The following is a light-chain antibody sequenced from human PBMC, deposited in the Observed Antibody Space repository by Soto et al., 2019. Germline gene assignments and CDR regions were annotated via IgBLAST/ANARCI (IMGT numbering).Light chain of an antibody. J-gene: IGLJ3*02. V-gene: IGLV1-40*01. Sequence: QPVLTQPPSMSGAPGQRVTISCTGSSSNIGAGYDVHWYQLLPGTAPKLLIYGITNRPSGVPDRFSGSKSGTSASLAITGLRAEDEADYYCQSHDSSLNSWVFGGGTKLTVL. CDR1: SSNIGAGYD. CDR2: GIT. CDR3: QSHDSSLNSWV.